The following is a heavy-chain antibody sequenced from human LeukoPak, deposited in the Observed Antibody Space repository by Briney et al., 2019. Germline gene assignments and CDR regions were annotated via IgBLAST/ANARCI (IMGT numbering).Heavy chain of an antibody. CDR1: GFTFSVYS. CDR2: IYSGGST. D-gene: IGHD3-22*01. CDR3: ARGAWYYYDSSGLIPRTGFDY. J-gene: IGHJ4*02. Sequence: PGGSLRLSCAASGFTFSVYSMNWVRQAPGKGLEWVSVIYSGGSTYYADSVKGRFTISRDNSKNTLYLQMNSLRAEDTAVYYCARGAWYYYDSSGLIPRTGFDYWGQGTLVTVSS. V-gene: IGHV3-66*01.